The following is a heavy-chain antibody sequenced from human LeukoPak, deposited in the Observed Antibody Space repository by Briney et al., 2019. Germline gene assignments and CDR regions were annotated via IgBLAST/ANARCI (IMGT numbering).Heavy chain of an antibody. CDR3: AKGNIAARQDIMDV. J-gene: IGHJ6*02. CDR1: GFTFSSYS. Sequence: GGSLRLSCVASGFTFSSYSLNWVRQRPGKGLEWISYISGGSNIIKYADSVKGRFTISRDNSKNTLYLQMNSLRVEDTAVYYCAKGNIAARQDIMDVWGQGTTVTVSS. CDR2: ISGGSNII. V-gene: IGHV3-48*01. D-gene: IGHD6-6*01.